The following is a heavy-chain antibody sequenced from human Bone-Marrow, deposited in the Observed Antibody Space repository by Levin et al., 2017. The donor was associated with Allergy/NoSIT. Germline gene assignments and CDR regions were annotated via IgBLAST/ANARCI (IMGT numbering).Heavy chain of an antibody. CDR2: INPNSGGT. D-gene: IGHD3-22*01. J-gene: IGHJ5*02. CDR3: ARGITMIVVDTRGRPWFDP. Sequence: ASVKVSCKASGYTFTGYYMHWVRQAPGQGLEWMGWINPNSGGTNYAQKFQGRVTMTRDTSISTAYMELSRLRSDDTAVYYCARGITMIVVDTRGRPWFDPWGQGTLVTVSS. V-gene: IGHV1-2*02. CDR1: GYTFTGYY.